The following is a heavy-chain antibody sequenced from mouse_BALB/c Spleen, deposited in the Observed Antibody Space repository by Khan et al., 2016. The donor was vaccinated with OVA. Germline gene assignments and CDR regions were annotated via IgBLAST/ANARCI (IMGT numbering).Heavy chain of an antibody. CDR1: GFTFSTYG. D-gene: IGHD1-1*01. J-gene: IGHJ3*01. V-gene: IGHV5-6*01. CDR3: GRLAYYDESEGFAY. Sequence: EVELVESGGDLVKPGGSLKLSCAASGFTFSTYGMSWVRQTPDKRLEWVATVSTGGSYTYYPDSVKGRFTISRDNVKKTLYLQMSSLKSEDTAMFYCGRLAYYDESEGFAYWGQGTLVTVSA. CDR2: VSTGGSYT.